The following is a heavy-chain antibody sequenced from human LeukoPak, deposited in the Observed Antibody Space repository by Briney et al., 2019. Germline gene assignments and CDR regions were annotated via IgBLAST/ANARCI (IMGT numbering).Heavy chain of an antibody. CDR3: ARGEDGDYYFQH. Sequence: SETLSLTCAVYGGSFSGYYWSWIRQPPGKGLEWIGEIIHSGSSNYNPSLKSRVTISVDTSKNQFSLKLSSVTAADTAVYYCARGEDGDYYFQHWGQGTLVTVSS. J-gene: IGHJ1*01. D-gene: IGHD4-17*01. V-gene: IGHV4-34*01. CDR1: GGSFSGYY. CDR2: IIHSGSS.